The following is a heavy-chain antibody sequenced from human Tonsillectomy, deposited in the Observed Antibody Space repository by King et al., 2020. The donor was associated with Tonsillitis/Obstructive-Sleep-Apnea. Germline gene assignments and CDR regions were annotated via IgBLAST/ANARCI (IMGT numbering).Heavy chain of an antibody. V-gene: IGHV4-34*01. D-gene: IGHD6-13*01. CDR3: ARGPRIAAAGTRYFDY. Sequence: VQLQQWGAGLLKPSETLSLTCAVYGVSFSGYYWSWIRQPPGKGLEWIGEINHSGSTNYNPSLKSRVTISVDTSKNQFSLKLSSVTAADTAVYYCARGPRIAAAGTRYFDYWGQGTLVTVSS. J-gene: IGHJ4*02. CDR1: GVSFSGYY. CDR2: INHSGST.